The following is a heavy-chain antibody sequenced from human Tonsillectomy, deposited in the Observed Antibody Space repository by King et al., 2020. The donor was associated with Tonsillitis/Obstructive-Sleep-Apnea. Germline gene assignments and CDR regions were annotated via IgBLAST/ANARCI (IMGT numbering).Heavy chain of an antibody. CDR1: GYSLTALS. V-gene: IGHV1-24*01. CDR3: ATAREYRGVRGWGAFDL. D-gene: IGHD3-10*01. Sequence: QLVLSGAEVKKPGDSVKVSCKVSGYSLTALSIHWVRQTPGKGLEWMGGFDPEDGETSYTQKFQGRVTITDDISTDTAYMELSSLRSADTAVYYCATAREYRGVRGWGAFDLWGQGTMVTVSS. J-gene: IGHJ3*01. CDR2: FDPEDGET.